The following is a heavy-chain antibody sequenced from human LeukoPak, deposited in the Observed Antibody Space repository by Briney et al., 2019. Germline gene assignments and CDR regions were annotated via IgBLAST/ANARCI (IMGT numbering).Heavy chain of an antibody. Sequence: PSETLSLTCTVSGGSISSGGYSWSWIRQHPGKGLEWIGYIYYSGSTYYNPSLKSRVTISVDTSKNQFSLKLSSVTAADTAVYYCARAYSYDNSHIDYWGQGTLVTVSS. CDR1: GGSISSGGYS. CDR3: ARAYSYDNSHIDY. J-gene: IGHJ4*02. CDR2: IYYSGST. V-gene: IGHV4-31*03. D-gene: IGHD5-18*01.